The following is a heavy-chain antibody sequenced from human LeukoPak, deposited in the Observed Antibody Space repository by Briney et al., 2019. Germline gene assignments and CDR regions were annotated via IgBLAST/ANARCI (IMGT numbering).Heavy chain of an antibody. D-gene: IGHD6-19*01. CDR1: GGSISSGGYY. CDR2: IYYSGST. CDR3: ARRLGSGWYLALKWGAFDI. Sequence: MPSQTLSPTCTVSGGSISSGGYYWSWIRQHPGKGLEWIGYIYYSGSTYYNPSLKSRVTISVDTSKNQFSLKLSSVTAADTAVYYCARRLGSGWYLALKWGAFDIWGQGTMVTVSS. V-gene: IGHV4-31*03. J-gene: IGHJ3*02.